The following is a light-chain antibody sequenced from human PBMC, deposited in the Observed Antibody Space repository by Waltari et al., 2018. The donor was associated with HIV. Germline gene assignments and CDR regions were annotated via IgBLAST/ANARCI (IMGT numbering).Light chain of an antibody. V-gene: IGKV1-39*01. CDR3: QQSYSTTYT. Sequence: DIQMTQSPSSLSASIGDRVTITCRASQSISSFLNLYQQKPGKGPDLLFYRASTLQNGVPSRFIGSGSGTDFTLTISSLQPEDFATYYCQQSYSTTYTFGQGTKLEIK. CDR2: RAS. CDR1: QSISSF. J-gene: IGKJ2*01.